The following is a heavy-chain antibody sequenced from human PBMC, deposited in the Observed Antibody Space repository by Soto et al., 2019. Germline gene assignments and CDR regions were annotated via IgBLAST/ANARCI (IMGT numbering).Heavy chain of an antibody. CDR1: GYTFTCYD. D-gene: IGHD4-17*01. V-gene: IGHV1-8*01. CDR2: TNPNSGNT. J-gene: IGHJ6*02. Sequence: ASVKVSCKASGYTFTCYDINWVRQATGQGLEWMGWTNPNSGNTGYAQKFQGRVTMTRNTSISTAYMELSSLRSEDTAVYYCARDLRWVYGMDVWGQGTTVTVSS. CDR3: ARDLRWVYGMDV.